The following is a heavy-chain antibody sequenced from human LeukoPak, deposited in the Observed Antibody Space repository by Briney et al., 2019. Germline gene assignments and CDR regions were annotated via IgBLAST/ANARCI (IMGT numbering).Heavy chain of an antibody. J-gene: IGHJ4*02. CDR3: ARVGEDTAMVTDYYFDY. D-gene: IGHD5-18*01. CDR1: GFTFSSYW. Sequence: GGSLRLSCAASGFTFSSYWMSWVRQAPGKGLEWVANIKQDGSEKYDVDSVKGRFTISRDNAKNSLYLQMNSLGAEDTAVYYCARVGEDTAMVTDYYFDYWGQGTLVTVSS. CDR2: IKQDGSEK. V-gene: IGHV3-7*01.